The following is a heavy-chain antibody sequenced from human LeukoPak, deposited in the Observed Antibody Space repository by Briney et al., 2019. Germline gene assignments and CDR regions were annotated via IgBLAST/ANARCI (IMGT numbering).Heavy chain of an antibody. V-gene: IGHV3-7*04. CDR1: GFTFSSYW. CDR3: ARVPGSGWYFFDS. D-gene: IGHD6-19*01. Sequence: PGGSLRLSCAASGFTFSSYWMSWVRQAPGKGLDGVANIKQDGSEKYYVDSVKGRFTISRDNAKNSLYLQMNSLRAEDTAVYYCARVPGSGWYFFDSWGQGTLVTVSS. J-gene: IGHJ4*02. CDR2: IKQDGSEK.